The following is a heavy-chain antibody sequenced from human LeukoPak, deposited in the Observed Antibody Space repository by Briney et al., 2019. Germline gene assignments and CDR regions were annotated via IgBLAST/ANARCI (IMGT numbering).Heavy chain of an antibody. Sequence: ASVKVSCKASGYTFTTYHMHWVRQAPGQGLEWMGIINPSGGSTSYAQKFQGRVTMTRDTSTSTVYMELSSLRSEDTAVYYCARLDGTSSAISPPPHYWGQGTLVTVSS. CDR3: ARLDGTSSAISPPPHY. CDR2: INPSGGST. D-gene: IGHD2-2*01. CDR1: GYTFTTYH. J-gene: IGHJ4*02. V-gene: IGHV1-46*01.